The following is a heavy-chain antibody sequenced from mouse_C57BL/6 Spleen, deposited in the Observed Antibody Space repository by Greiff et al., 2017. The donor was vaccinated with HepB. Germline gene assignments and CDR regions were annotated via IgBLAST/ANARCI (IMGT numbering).Heavy chain of an antibody. CDR1: GFTFSSYT. D-gene: IGHD4-1*01. Sequence: VQLQESGGGLVKPGGSLKLSCAASGFTFSSYTMSWVRQTPEKRLEWVATISGGGGNTYYPDSVKGRFTIARDNAKNTLYLQMSSLRSEDTALYYCARQGSNWYYFDYWGQGTTLTVSS. CDR3: ARQGSNWYYFDY. CDR2: ISGGGGNT. V-gene: IGHV5-9*01. J-gene: IGHJ2*01.